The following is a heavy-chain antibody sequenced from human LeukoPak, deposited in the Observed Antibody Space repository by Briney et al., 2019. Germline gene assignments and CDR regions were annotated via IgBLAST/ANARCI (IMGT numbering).Heavy chain of an antibody. CDR2: INPNSGGT. CDR3: ARARIVVVPAALDY. V-gene: IGHV1-2*02. CDR1: GYTFTGYY. J-gene: IGHJ4*02. Sequence: AASVKVSCKASGYTFTGYYMHWVRQAPGQGLEWMGWINPNSGGTNYAQKFQGRVTMTRDTSISTAYMELSRLRSDDTAVYYCARARIVVVPAALDYWGQGTLVTVSS. D-gene: IGHD2-2*01.